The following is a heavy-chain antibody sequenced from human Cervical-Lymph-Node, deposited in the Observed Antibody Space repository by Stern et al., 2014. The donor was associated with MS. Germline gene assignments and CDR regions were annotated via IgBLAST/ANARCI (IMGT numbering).Heavy chain of an antibody. J-gene: IGHJ4*02. V-gene: IGHV1-46*01. CDR3: ASGTGSKRPTGNY. CDR2: INPSGDSA. Sequence: VQLVESGAEVKKPGASVKVSCKASGYTFTSHYMHWVRQAPGQGLEWVGIINPSGDSASYAQKCQGRVTMTRDTSTSTVYMELSSLRSEDTAVYYCASGTGSKRPTGNYWGQGTLVTVSS. CDR1: GYTFTSHY. D-gene: IGHD3/OR15-3a*01.